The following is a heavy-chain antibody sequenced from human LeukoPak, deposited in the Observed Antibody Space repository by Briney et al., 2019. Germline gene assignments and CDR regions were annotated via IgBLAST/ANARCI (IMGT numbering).Heavy chain of an antibody. Sequence: ASVKVSCKASGYTFTSYGISWVRQAPGQGLEWMGWISAYNGNTNYAQKLQGRVTMTTDTSTSTAYMELRSLRSDDTAVYYCARGYCSSTSCYNYYYGMDVWGQGTTVTVSS. CDR3: ARGYCSSTSCYNYYYGMDV. D-gene: IGHD2-2*02. CDR1: GYTFTSYG. CDR2: ISAYNGNT. J-gene: IGHJ6*02. V-gene: IGHV1-18*01.